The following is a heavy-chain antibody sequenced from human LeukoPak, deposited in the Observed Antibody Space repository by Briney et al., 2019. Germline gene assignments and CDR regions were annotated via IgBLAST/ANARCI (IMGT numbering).Heavy chain of an antibody. J-gene: IGHJ4*02. D-gene: IGHD3-10*01. CDR1: GGSISSSSYY. V-gene: IGHV4-39*01. Sequence: SETLSLTCTVSGGSISSSSYYRGWIRQPPGKGLEWIGSIYYSGSTYYNPSLKSRVTISVDTSKNQFSLKLSSVTAADTAVYYCARGVGYYGSGSYSDFGYWGQGTLVTVSS. CDR2: IYYSGST. CDR3: ARGVGYYGSGSYSDFGY.